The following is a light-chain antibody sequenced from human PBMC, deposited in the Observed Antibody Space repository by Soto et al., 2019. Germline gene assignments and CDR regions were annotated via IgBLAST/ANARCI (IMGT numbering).Light chain of an antibody. CDR1: QSVSNY. V-gene: IGKV3-11*01. CDR2: DAS. J-gene: IGKJ4*01. CDR3: QQRSYWLT. Sequence: ESVVTQSPATLSLSPGEGATLSCRAGQSVSNYLAWYQQKPGQPPRLLIYDASNRATGIPARFSGSGFGTDFTLTISSLEPEDFAVYYCQQRSYWLTFGGGT.